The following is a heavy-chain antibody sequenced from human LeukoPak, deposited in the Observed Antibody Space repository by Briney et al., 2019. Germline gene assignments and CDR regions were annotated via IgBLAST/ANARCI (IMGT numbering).Heavy chain of an antibody. CDR2: IRYDGSNK. CDR3: AKLIYSYGSYYFDY. V-gene: IGHV3-30*02. J-gene: IGHJ4*02. CDR1: GFTFSSYG. D-gene: IGHD5-18*01. Sequence: GGSLRLSCAASGFTFSSYGMHWVRQAPGKGLEWVAFIRYDGSNKYYADSVKGRFTISRDNSKNTLYLQMNSLRAEDTAVYYCAKLIYSYGSYYFDYWGQGTLVTVSS.